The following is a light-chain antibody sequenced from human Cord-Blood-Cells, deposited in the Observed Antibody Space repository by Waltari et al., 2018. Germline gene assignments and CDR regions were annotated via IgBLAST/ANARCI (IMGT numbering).Light chain of an antibody. V-gene: IGLV3-1*01. CDR3: QAWDSSTAV. J-gene: IGLJ2*01. CDR1: KLGDKY. CDR2: QDS. Sequence: SYELTQPPSVSVSPGQTASITCSGDKLGDKYACWYQQKPGQSPALVIYQDSKRPSGIPERLSGSNSGNTATLTISGTQAMDEADYYCQAWDSSTAVFGGGTKLTVL.